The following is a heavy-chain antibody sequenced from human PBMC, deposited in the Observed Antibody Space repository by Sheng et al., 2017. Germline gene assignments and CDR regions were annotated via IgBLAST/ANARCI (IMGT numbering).Heavy chain of an antibody. CDR1: GDTFNSYY. CDR3: AREAAEEDTSWSGYPA. J-gene: IGHJ4*02. Sequence: QVQLVQSGAELKKPGASVRVSCKTSGDTFNSYYIHWVRQAPGQGLEWMGIINPPTGDSTTYAXKFQGRLTMTRDTSTNAVYMELMNVRPEDTAVYYCAREAAEEDTSWSGYPAWGQG. D-gene: IGHD3-3*01. CDR2: INPPTGDST. V-gene: IGHV1-46*02.